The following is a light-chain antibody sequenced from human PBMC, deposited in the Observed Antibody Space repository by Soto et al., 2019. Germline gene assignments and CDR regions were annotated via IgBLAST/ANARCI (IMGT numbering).Light chain of an antibody. CDR2: STN. V-gene: IGLV8-61*01. J-gene: IGLJ2*01. CDR3: VLYMGSLVV. Sequence: QTVVTQEPSFSVSPGGTVTLTCGLGSGSVSTSYYPSWYQQTPGQAPRTLIYSTNTRSSGVPDRFSGSILGNKAALTITGAQADDESDYYCVLYMGSLVVFGGGTKLTVL. CDR1: SGSVSTSYY.